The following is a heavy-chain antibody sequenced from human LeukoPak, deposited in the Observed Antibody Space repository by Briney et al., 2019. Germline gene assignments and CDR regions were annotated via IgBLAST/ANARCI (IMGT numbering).Heavy chain of an antibody. D-gene: IGHD5-24*01. V-gene: IGHV1-8*01. CDR3: ARKARDGYNYPY. CDR1: GYTFTSYD. CDR2: MNPNSGNT. Sequence: EASVKVSCKASGYTFTSYDINWVRNATGQGLEWMGWMNPNSGNTGYAQKFQGRVTMTRNTSISTAYMELSSLRSEDTAVYYCARKARDGYNYPYWGQGTLVTVSS. J-gene: IGHJ4*02.